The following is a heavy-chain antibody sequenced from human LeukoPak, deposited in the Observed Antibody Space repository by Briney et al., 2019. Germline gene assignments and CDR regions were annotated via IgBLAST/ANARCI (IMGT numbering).Heavy chain of an antibody. V-gene: IGHV1-2*02. J-gene: IGHJ4*02. Sequence: ASVKVSCKASGYTFTHYRLHWVRQAHGQGLEWMGWVNPDSGGINYQQNFQGRVTMTRDTSISTVYMELSRLRSDDTAVYYCARENWYSDYWGQGTLVTVSS. CDR2: VNPDSGGI. D-gene: IGHD1-1*01. CDR1: GYTFTHYR. CDR3: ARENWYSDY.